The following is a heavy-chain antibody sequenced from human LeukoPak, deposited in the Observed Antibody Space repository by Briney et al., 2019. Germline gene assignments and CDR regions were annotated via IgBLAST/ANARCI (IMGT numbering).Heavy chain of an antibody. V-gene: IGHV4-59*08. J-gene: IGHJ4*02. D-gene: IGHD1-1*01. Sequence: SETLSLTCAVYGGSFSGYYWSWIRQPPGKGLEWIGYIYYSGSTNYNPSLKSRVTISVDTSKNQFSLKLSSVTAADTAVYYCATLDEADYWGQGTLVTVSS. CDR3: ATLDEADY. CDR1: GGSFSGYY. CDR2: IYYSGST.